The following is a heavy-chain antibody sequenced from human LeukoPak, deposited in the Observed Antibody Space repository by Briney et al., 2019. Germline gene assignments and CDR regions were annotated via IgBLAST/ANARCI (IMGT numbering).Heavy chain of an antibody. D-gene: IGHD2-2*02. CDR1: GGSFSGYY. CDR3: ARDSGVVVPAAIGASDAFDI. V-gene: IGHV4-4*07. J-gene: IGHJ3*02. Sequence: PSETLSLTCAVYGGSFSGYYLSWIRQPAGKGLEWIGRIYTSGSTNYNPSLKSRVTMSVDTSKNQFSLKLSSVTAADTAVYYCARDSGVVVPAAIGASDAFDIWGQGTMVTVSS. CDR2: IYTSGST.